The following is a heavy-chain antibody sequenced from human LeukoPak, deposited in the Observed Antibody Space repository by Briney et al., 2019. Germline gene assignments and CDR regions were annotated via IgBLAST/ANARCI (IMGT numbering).Heavy chain of an antibody. CDR1: GYTFTGYY. D-gene: IGHD5-12*01. CDR3: ARSSGYDFNFDY. V-gene: IGHV1-2*02. J-gene: IGHJ4*02. CDR2: INPNSGGT. Sequence: ASVKVSCKASGYTFTGYYMHWVRQAPGQGLEWKGWINPNSGGTNYAQKFQGRVTMTRDTSISTAYMELSRLRSDDTAVYYCARSSGYDFNFDYWGQGTLVTVSS.